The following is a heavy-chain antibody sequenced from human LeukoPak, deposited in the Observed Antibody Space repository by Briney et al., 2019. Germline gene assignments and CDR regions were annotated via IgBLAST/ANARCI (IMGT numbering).Heavy chain of an antibody. CDR2: IYYSGST. CDR3: ARYDLAQGGVLSY. D-gene: IGHD2-8*02. V-gene: IGHV4-59*01. Sequence: KTSETLSLTCTVSGGSISSYYWSWIRQPPGKGLEWIGYIYYSGSTNYNPSLKSRVTISVDTSKNQFSLKLSSVTAADTAVYYCARYDLAQGGVLSYWGQGTLVTVSS. CDR1: GGSISSYY. J-gene: IGHJ4*02.